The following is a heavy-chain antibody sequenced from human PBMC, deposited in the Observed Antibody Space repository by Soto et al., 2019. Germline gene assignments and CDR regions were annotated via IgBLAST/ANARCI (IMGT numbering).Heavy chain of an antibody. Sequence: ASVKVSCKASGYTFTSYYMHWVRQAPGQGLEWMGIINPSGGSTSYAQKFQGRVTMTRDTSTSTVYMELSSLRSEDTAVYYCARDRSYSSRHSLTFDYWGQGTLVTVSS. J-gene: IGHJ4*02. CDR3: ARDRSYSSRHSLTFDY. D-gene: IGHD6-13*01. CDR2: INPSGGST. CDR1: GYTFTSYY. V-gene: IGHV1-46*01.